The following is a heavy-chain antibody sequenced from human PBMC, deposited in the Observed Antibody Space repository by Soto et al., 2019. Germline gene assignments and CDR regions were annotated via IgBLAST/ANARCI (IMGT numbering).Heavy chain of an antibody. CDR1: GFTFSSYA. CDR3: AKATATGGGAFDI. J-gene: IGHJ3*02. V-gene: IGHV3-30-3*01. D-gene: IGHD2-8*02. CDR2: ISYDGSNK. Sequence: VGSLRLSCAASGFTFSSYAMHWVRQAPGKGLEWVAVISYDGSNKYYADSVKGRFTISRDNSKNTLYLQMNSLRAEDTAVYYCAKATATGGGAFDICGQGTMVTVSS.